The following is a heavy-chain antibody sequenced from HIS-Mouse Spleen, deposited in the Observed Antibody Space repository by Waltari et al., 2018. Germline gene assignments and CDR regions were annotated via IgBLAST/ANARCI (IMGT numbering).Heavy chain of an antibody. Sequence: QVQLQESGPGLVTPSETLSLTCTVSGGSISSYYWSWIRQPPGKGLEWIGYYSGSTNANPPLESRVTISVGTSTNQFSLKLSSVTAADTAVYYCARASRDLLLPRYFDLWGRGTLVTVSS. CDR1: GGSISSYY. V-gene: IGHV4-59*01. CDR2: YYSGST. CDR3: ARASRDLLLPRYFDL. J-gene: IGHJ2*01.